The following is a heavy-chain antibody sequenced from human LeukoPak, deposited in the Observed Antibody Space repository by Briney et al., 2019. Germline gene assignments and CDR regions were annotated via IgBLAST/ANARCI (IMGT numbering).Heavy chain of an antibody. J-gene: IGHJ4*02. CDR1: GFTFSTFW. V-gene: IGHV3-7*03. CDR3: ARDARDIVATEIDY. D-gene: IGHD5-12*01. Sequence: GGSLGLSCVGTGFTFSTFWMSWVRQAPGKGLEWVATIKQDGSKKYYVDSVRGRFTVSRDNAKNSLHLQMNSLRAEDTAVYYCARDARDIVATEIDYWGQGTLVTVSS. CDR2: IKQDGSKK.